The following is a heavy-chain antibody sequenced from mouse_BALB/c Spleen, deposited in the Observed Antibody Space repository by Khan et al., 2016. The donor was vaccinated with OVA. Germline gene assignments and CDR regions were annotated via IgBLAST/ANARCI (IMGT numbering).Heavy chain of an antibody. Sequence: VQLQQSGPELVKPGASVEISCKASGYSFTGYFMNWVMQSHGKSLEWIGRINPHIGETFYNQKFKGKATLTVDESSSTAHMELRSLASKDSAVYYCARIYGSDFDYWGQGTTLTVSS. V-gene: IGHV1-20*02. CDR3: ARIYGSDFDY. CDR1: GYSFTGYF. D-gene: IGHD1-1*01. CDR2: INPHIGET. J-gene: IGHJ2*01.